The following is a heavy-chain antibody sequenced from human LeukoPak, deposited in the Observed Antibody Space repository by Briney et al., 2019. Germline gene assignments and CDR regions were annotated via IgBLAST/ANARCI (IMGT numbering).Heavy chain of an antibody. CDR2: INEDGSEN. D-gene: IGHD4-17*01. V-gene: IGHV3-7*05. Sequence: GGSLRLSCVASRFTFSNHWMTWVRQAPGKGLEWVANINEDGSENYYVDSVKGRFTISRDNAKNSLYLQMNSLRAEDTAVYYCAKDPDDYGAGYYYSYGMDVWGQGTTVTVSS. CDR3: AKDPDDYGAGYYYSYGMDV. CDR1: RFTFSNHW. J-gene: IGHJ6*02.